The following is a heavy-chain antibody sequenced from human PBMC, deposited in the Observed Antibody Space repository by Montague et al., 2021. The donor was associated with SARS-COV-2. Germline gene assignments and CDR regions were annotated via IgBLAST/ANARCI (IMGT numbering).Heavy chain of an antibody. J-gene: IGHJ6*02. V-gene: IGHV2-70*01. Sequence: PALVKPTQTLTLTCTFSGFSLSTSGLCVSWIRQPPGKALEWLALIDWDDDKYYSTSLKTRLTISKDTSKNQVVLTMTNMDPVDTATYYCARIYYSILGYYYYGMDDWGQGTTVTVSS. CDR3: ARIYYSILGYYYYGMDD. D-gene: IGHD3-10*01. CDR2: IDWDDDK. CDR1: GFSLSTSGLC.